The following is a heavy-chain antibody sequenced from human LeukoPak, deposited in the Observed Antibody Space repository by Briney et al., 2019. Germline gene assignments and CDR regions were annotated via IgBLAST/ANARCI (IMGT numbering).Heavy chain of an antibody. CDR1: GYTFTRFQ. CDR2: MSPNSGKT. Sequence: GASVKVSCKASGYTFTRFQITWVRQATGQGLEWMGWMSPNSGKTGCAQKFQGRVTMTTNTPISTAYMELSSLRSEDTAVYYCARGLSPDFLTGYSLRYWGQGTLVTVSS. V-gene: IGHV1-8*01. D-gene: IGHD3-9*01. CDR3: ARGLSPDFLTGYSLRY. J-gene: IGHJ4*02.